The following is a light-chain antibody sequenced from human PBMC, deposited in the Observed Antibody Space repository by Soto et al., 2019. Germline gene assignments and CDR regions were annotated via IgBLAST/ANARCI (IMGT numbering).Light chain of an antibody. V-gene: IGKV1-39*01. Sequence: DIQMTQSPSSLSASVGDRVTITCRASQSINSYLNWYQHKPGKPPKLLIYAASTLQSEVPSRFSGSGSGTDFTLTISSLQPEDFATYYCQQIYITATFGQGTKVEVK. J-gene: IGKJ1*01. CDR2: AAS. CDR3: QQIYITAT. CDR1: QSINSY.